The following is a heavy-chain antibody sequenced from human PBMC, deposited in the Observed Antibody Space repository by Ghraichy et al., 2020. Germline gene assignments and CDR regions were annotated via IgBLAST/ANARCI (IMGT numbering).Heavy chain of an antibody. CDR1: GFTFSSDN. D-gene: IGHD4-17*01. CDR3: AREDSQTTVRYGGEIYYYYCMDV. V-gene: IGHV3-48*02. J-gene: IGHJ6*02. Sequence: GGSLRLSCAASGFTFSSDNMNWVRQAPGKGLEWVSYISSSSSTIYYADSVKGRFTVSRDNAKNSLYLQMNSLRDEDTAVYYCAREDSQTTVRYGGEIYYYYCMDVWGQGTPVIGSS. CDR2: ISSSSSTI.